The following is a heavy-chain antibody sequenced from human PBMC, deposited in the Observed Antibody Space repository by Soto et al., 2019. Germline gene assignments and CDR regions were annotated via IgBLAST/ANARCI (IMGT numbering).Heavy chain of an antibody. CDR2: ISAYNGNT. D-gene: IGHD5-18*01. CDR3: ARHAVDTAMAKGSPPPNQHAFDI. Sequence: QVQLVQSGAEVKKPGASVKVSCKASGYTFTSYGISWVRQAPGQGLEWMGWISAYNGNTNYAQKLQGRVTMTTDTSTSTAYVELRSLRSDDTAVYYCARHAVDTAMAKGSPPPNQHAFDIWGQGTMVTVSS. V-gene: IGHV1-18*01. CDR1: GYTFTSYG. J-gene: IGHJ3*02.